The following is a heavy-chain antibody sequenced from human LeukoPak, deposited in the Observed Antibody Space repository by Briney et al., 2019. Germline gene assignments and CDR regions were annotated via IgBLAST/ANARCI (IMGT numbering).Heavy chain of an antibody. D-gene: IGHD3-22*01. CDR3: AKGDYYYDSSGYSPFDY. V-gene: IGHV3-30*18. J-gene: IGHJ4*02. CDR1: GFTFSSYD. CDR2: ISYDGSNK. Sequence: PGGSLRLSCAASGFTFSSYDMHWVRQAPGKGLEWVAVISYDGSNKYYADSVKGRFTISRDNSKNTLYLQMNSLRAEDTAVYYCAKGDYYYDSSGYSPFDYWGQGTLVTVSS.